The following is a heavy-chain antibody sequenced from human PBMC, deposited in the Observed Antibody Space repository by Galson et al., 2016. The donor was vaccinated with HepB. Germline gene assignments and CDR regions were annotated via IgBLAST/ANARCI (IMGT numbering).Heavy chain of an antibody. CDR3: AREQRDGHNDDSFDI. CDR2: IYSSGKT. Sequence: TLSLTCSVSGGSITIGPYYWSWVRQPAGRGLEWIGRIYSSGKTNYNPSLKSRVAMLLDMSKNQASLTLKSVTDADTAVYYCAREQRDGHNDDSFDIWGQGTMVTVSS. V-gene: IGHV4-61*02. CDR1: GGSITIGPYY. J-gene: IGHJ3*02. D-gene: IGHD5-24*01.